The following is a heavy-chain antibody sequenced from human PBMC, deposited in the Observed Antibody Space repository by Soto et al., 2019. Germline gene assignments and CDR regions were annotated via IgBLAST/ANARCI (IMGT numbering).Heavy chain of an antibody. CDR3: AKDYLRAAAGTGFFDY. V-gene: IGHV3-23*01. CDR2: ISGSGGST. CDR1: GFTFSSYA. D-gene: IGHD6-13*01. J-gene: IGHJ4*02. Sequence: EVQLLESGGGLVQPGGSLRLSCAASGFTFSSYAMSWVRQAPGKGLEWVSAISGSGGSTYYADSVKGRFTSSRDNSKNTLFLQMNSLRAEDTAVYYCAKDYLRAAAGTGFFDYWGQGTLVTVSS.